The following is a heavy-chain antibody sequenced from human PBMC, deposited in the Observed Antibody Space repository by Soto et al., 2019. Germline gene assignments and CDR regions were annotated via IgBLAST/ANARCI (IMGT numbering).Heavy chain of an antibody. CDR3: AKASATVKSDGMDL. V-gene: IGHV3-23*01. CDR2: ISSGANT. Sequence: EVQLLESGGGLVQPGGSLRLSCAASGFTFSSYAMSWVRQAPGKGLECVSSISSGANTYYTDSVRGRFTISRDNSKNSLYLQMSSLRADDTAIYYCAKASATVKSDGMDLWGQGTTVTVSS. J-gene: IGHJ6*02. CDR1: GFTFSSYA.